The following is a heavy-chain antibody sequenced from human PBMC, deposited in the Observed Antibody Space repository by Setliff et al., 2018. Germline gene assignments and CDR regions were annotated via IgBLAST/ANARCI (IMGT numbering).Heavy chain of an antibody. Sequence: ASVKVSCKASGYTFTSYDINWVRQATGQGLEWVGWMNPKSGNAGSVQKFQGRVSMTRNTSISTAYMELSNLRAEDTAVYYCAKVAHGGRLVCPSDVWGQGTTVTVSS. CDR3: AKVAHGGRLVCPSDV. D-gene: IGHD3-9*01. V-gene: IGHV1-8*01. CDR2: MNPKSGNA. J-gene: IGHJ6*02. CDR1: GYTFTSYD.